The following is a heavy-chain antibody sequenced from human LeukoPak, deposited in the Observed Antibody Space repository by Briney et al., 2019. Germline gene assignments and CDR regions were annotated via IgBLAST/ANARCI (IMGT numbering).Heavy chain of an antibody. CDR1: GYSISSGYY. CDR3: ARGVQWLAERRYYFDY. J-gene: IGHJ4*02. D-gene: IGHD6-19*01. Sequence: SETLSLTCAVSGYSISSGYYWGWIRQPPGKGLEWIGSIYHSGSTYYNPSLKSRVTISVDTSKNQFSLKLSSVTAADTAVYYYARGVQWLAERRYYFDYWGQGTLVTVSS. CDR2: IYHSGST. V-gene: IGHV4-38-2*01.